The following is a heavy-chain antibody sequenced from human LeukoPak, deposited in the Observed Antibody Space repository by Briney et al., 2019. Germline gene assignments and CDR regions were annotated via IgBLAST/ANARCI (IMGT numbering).Heavy chain of an antibody. J-gene: IGHJ4*02. D-gene: IGHD3-10*01. CDR2: ISSSTNYI. V-gene: IGHV3-21*01. CDR1: GFTFSTYN. CDR3: ARGRGGLLWFGEFNS. Sequence: PGGTLRLSCAASGFTFSTYNMNWVRQAPGKGLEWVSSISSSTNYINYADSVKGRFTISRDNAKNSLYLQMNSLSAEDTAVYYCARGRGGLLWFGEFNSWGQGTLVTVSS.